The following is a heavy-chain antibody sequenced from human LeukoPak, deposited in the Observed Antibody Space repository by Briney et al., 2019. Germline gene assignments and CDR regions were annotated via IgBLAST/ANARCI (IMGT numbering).Heavy chain of an antibody. J-gene: IGHJ4*02. V-gene: IGHV1-2*02. CDR2: INPSGGGT. Sequence: PGASVKVSCKASGYTFTGYYMHWVRQAPGQGLEWMGWINPSGGGTNYAQKFQGRVTMTRDTSISTAYMELSRLRSDDTAVYYCARELRFLEWLLSHYYFDYWGQGTLVTVSS. CDR1: GYTFTGYY. D-gene: IGHD3-3*01. CDR3: ARELRFLEWLLSHYYFDY.